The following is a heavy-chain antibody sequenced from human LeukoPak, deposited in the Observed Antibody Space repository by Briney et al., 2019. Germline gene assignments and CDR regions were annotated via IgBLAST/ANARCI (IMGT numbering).Heavy chain of an antibody. J-gene: IGHJ4*02. V-gene: IGHV4-4*07. CDR2: IYTSGST. Sequence: SDTLSLTCTVSGGSISSYYWSWIRHPAGKVLEWIGRIYTSGSTNYNPSLKSRVTMSVDTSKNQFSLKLSSVTAADTAVYYFFFQAEGGIRDFDWLLFFDYWGQGTLVTVSS. CDR3: FFQAEGGIRDFDWLLFFDY. D-gene: IGHD3-9*01. CDR1: GGSISSYY.